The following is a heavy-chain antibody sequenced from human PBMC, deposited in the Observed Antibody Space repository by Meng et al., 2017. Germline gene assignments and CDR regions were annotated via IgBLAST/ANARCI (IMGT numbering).Heavy chain of an antibody. D-gene: IGHD4-17*01. V-gene: IGHV7-4-1*01. CDR1: GYTFTIYP. CDR3: ARTALYGDYVDY. CDR2: INTNTGNP. Sequence: QVELGQSLSALYTPGALVQVSVKASGYTFTIYPMNGVRQAPGQGLEWMGWINTNTGNPTYAQGFTGRFVFYLDTSVSTSYLQIRRPKAEDTAVYYCARTALYGDYVDYWGQGTLVTVSS. J-gene: IGHJ4*02.